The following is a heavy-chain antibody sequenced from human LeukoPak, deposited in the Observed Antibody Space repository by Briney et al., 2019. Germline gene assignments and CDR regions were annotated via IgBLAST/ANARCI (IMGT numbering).Heavy chain of an antibody. CDR2: INPNSGGT. V-gene: IGHV1-2*02. D-gene: IGHD6-6*01. CDR3: ARGSSSPGFDY. Sequence: ASVKVSCKASGYTFTSYDINWVRQATGQGLEWMGWINPNSGGTNYAQKFQGRVTMTRDTSISTAYMELSRLRSDDTAVYYCARGSSSPGFDYWGQGTLVTVSS. CDR1: GYTFTSYD. J-gene: IGHJ4*02.